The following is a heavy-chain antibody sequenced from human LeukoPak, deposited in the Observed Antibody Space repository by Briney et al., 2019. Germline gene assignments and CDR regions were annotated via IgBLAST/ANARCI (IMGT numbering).Heavy chain of an antibody. Sequence: PGGSLRLSCAASGFTVSSNYMTWVRQAPGKGLEWVANIKQDGSEKYYVDSVKGRFTISRDNAKKSLYLQMNSLRAEDTAVYFCARDMIILQSWGQGTLVTVSS. CDR1: GFTVSSNY. D-gene: IGHD3-16*01. J-gene: IGHJ5*02. CDR3: ARDMIILQS. CDR2: IKQDGSEK. V-gene: IGHV3-7*04.